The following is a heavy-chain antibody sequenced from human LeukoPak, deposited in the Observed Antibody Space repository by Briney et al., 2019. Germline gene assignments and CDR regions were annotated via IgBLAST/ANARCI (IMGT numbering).Heavy chain of an antibody. Sequence: SETLSLTCAVYGGSFSGYYWSWIRQPPGKGLEWIGEINHSGSTNYNPSLKSRVTISVDTSKNQFSLKLSSVTAADTAVYYCARFGTNMVRGVAPYYYYYMDVWGKGTTVTVPS. J-gene: IGHJ6*03. CDR2: INHSGST. CDR3: ARFGTNMVRGVAPYYYYYMDV. V-gene: IGHV4-34*01. CDR1: GGSFSGYY. D-gene: IGHD3-10*01.